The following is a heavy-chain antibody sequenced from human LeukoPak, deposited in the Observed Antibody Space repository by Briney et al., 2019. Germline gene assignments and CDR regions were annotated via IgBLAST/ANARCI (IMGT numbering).Heavy chain of an antibody. J-gene: IGHJ5*02. CDR1: EFTFSNYD. V-gene: IGHV3-30*18. Sequence: GGSLRLSCVASEFTFSNYDMYWVRQAPGKGLEWVAVISYDGGNKFYADSVTGRFTISRDNSRNTLYLQMNSLRAEDTAVYYCAKAGINWLDRWGQGTLVTVSS. CDR2: ISYDGGNK. CDR3: AKAGINWLDR.